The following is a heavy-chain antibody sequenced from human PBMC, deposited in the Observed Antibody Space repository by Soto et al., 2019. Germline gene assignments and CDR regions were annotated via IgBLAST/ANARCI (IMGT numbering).Heavy chain of an antibody. CDR3: ARERVVGIQHRGVFDY. CDR1: GDSVSSNSAA. D-gene: IGHD5-18*01. Sequence: SPTLSLTCAISGDSVSSNSAAWNWIRPSPSRGLEWLGRTYYRSKWYNDYAVSVKSRITINPDTSKNQFSLQLNSVTPEDTAVYYCARERVVGIQHRGVFDYWGQGTLVTVSS. V-gene: IGHV6-1*01. J-gene: IGHJ4*02. CDR2: TYYRSKWYN.